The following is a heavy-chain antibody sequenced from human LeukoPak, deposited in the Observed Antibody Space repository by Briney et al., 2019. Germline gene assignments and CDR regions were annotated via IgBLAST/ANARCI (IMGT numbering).Heavy chain of an antibody. V-gene: IGHV3-21*04. CDR2: ISSGSNYI. CDR1: GFTFSSYS. Sequence: PGGSLRLSCAASGFTFSSYSMVWVRQAPGKGLEWVSSISSGSNYIYYADSVKGRFTISRDNARTSLYLQMNSLRAEDTAVYYCAKHRFESGGYHSTDWGQGTLVTVSS. CDR3: AKHRFESGGYHSTD. J-gene: IGHJ4*02. D-gene: IGHD3-22*01.